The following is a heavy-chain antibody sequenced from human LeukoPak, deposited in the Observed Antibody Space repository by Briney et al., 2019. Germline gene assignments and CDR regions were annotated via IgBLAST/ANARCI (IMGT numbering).Heavy chain of an antibody. J-gene: IGHJ4*02. CDR1: GFTFSSYS. CDR3: ARGHSYYDSGSSPHY. D-gene: IGHD3-10*01. V-gene: IGHV3-48*01. CDR2: ISSTSSTI. Sequence: GGSLRLSCAASGFTFSSYSMNWVRQTPGKGLEWISYISSTSSTIYFADSVKGRFTISRDNAKNSLYLQMNSLRAEDTAVYYCARGHSYYDSGSSPHYWGQGTLVTVSS.